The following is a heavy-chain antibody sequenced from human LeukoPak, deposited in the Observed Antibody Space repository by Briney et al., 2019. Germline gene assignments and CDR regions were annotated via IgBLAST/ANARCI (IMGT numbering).Heavy chain of an antibody. CDR3: AKDTMVRGVIIKRGDY. D-gene: IGHD3-10*01. CDR1: GFTFDDYA. V-gene: IGHV3-43*02. CDR2: ISGDGGST. J-gene: IGHJ4*02. Sequence: PGGSLRLSCAASGFTFDDYAMHWVRQAPGKGLEWVSLISGDGGSTYYADSVKGRFTISRDNSKNSLYLQMNSLRTEDTALYYCAKDTMVRGVIIKRGDYWGQGTLVTVSS.